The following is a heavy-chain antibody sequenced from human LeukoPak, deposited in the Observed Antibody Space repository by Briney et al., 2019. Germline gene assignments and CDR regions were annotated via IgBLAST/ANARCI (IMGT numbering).Heavy chain of an antibody. V-gene: IGHV3-30*02. D-gene: IGHD6-13*01. CDR2: IRYDGSNK. CDR1: GFTFSSYG. CDR3: ARDYSPTYSSPAGDY. J-gene: IGHJ4*02. Sequence: QPGGSLRLSCAASGFTFSSYGMHWVRQAPGKGLEWVAFIRYDGSNKYYADSVKGRFTISRDNSKNTLYLQMNSLRAEDTAVYYCARDYSPTYSSPAGDYWGQGTLVTVSS.